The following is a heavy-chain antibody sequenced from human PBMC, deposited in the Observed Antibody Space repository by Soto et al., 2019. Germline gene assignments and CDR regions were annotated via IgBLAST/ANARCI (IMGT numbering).Heavy chain of an antibody. CDR1: GFTFSSYT. Sequence: EVQLVESGGGLVKPGGSLRLSCAASGFTFSSYTMNWVRQAPGKGLEWVSSISSSSSDIYYADSVKGRFTISRDNAKTSLFLRMNSLRAEDTAVYYCVSFRSNWNARLMDVWGQGTTVTVSS. V-gene: IGHV3-21*01. D-gene: IGHD1-1*01. CDR2: ISSSSSDI. CDR3: VSFRSNWNARLMDV. J-gene: IGHJ6*02.